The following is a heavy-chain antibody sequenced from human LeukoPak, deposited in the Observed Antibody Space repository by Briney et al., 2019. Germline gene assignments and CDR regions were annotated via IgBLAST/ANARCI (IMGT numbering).Heavy chain of an antibody. J-gene: IGHJ1*01. V-gene: IGHV4-39*01. CDR3: ARRRYYDSTGYLD. D-gene: IGHD3-22*01. CDR2: IYYRGST. Sequence: TSETLSLTCTISGDSISSSSYYWGWIRQPPGKGLEWIGDIYYRGSTYYNPSLESRVSISIDTSNNQFSLTLNSVTAADTALYFCARRRYYDSTGYLDWGQGTLVTVSS. CDR1: GDSISSSSYY.